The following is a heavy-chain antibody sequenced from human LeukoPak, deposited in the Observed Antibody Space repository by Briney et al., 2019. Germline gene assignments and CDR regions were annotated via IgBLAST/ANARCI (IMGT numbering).Heavy chain of an antibody. D-gene: IGHD5-24*01. CDR3: ASGGEMATISAY. J-gene: IGHJ4*02. CDR1: GYTFTSYG. V-gene: IGHV1-46*01. Sequence: ASVKVSCKASGYTFTSYGISWVRQAPGQGLEWMGIINPSGGSTSYAQKFQGRVTMTRDTSTSTVYMELSSLRSEDTAVYYCASGGEMATISAYWGQGTLVTVSS. CDR2: INPSGGST.